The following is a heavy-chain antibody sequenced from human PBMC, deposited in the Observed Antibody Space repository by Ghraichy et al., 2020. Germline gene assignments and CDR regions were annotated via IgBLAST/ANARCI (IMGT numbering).Heavy chain of an antibody. J-gene: IGHJ4*02. CDR3: AKDALQLWFGELLGGFDY. D-gene: IGHD3-10*01. Sequence: GGSLRLSCAASGFTFSSYAMSWVRQAPGKGLEWVSAISGSGGSTYYADSVKGRFTISRDNPKNTLYLQMNSLRAEDTAVYYGAKDALQLWFGELLGGFDYWGQGTLVTVSS. CDR1: GFTFSSYA. CDR2: ISGSGGST. V-gene: IGHV3-23*01.